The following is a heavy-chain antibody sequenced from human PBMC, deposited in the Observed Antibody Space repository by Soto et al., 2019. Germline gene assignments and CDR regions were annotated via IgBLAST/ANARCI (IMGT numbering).Heavy chain of an antibody. CDR1: GFPFSSYG. V-gene: IGHV3-30*18. CDR2: ISYDGSNK. Sequence: PGGSLRLSCAASGFPFSSYGMHWVRQAPGKGLEWVAVISYDGSNKYYADSVKGRFTISRATSKNTLYLQMNSLRAEDTAVYYSANRITIFGVAPACYGMDVWGQGTTVSVSS. CDR3: ANRITIFGVAPACYGMDV. D-gene: IGHD3-3*01. J-gene: IGHJ6*02.